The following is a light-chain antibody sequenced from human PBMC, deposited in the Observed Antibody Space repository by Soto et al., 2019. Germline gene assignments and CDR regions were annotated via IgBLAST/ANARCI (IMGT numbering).Light chain of an antibody. CDR1: QSLVSSDGDTY. V-gene: IGKV2-30*01. Sequence: DVVMTQSPLSLPVTLGQPASISCRSSQSLVSSDGDTYLNWFQQRPGQSPRRLIYKVSNRDSGVPDRFGGSGSGTDFTLKISRVEAEDVAMYFCMQGTHWPFTFGPGTKVEIK. CDR3: MQGTHWPFT. J-gene: IGKJ3*01. CDR2: KVS.